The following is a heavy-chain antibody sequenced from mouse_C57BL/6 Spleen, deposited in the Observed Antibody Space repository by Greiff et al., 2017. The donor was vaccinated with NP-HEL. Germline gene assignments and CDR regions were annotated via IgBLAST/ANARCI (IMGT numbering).Heavy chain of an antibody. Sequence: EVQLQQSGPELVKPGASVKISCKASGYSFTGYYMNWVKQSPEKSLEWIGEINPSTGGTTYNQKFKAKATLTVDKSSSTAYMQLKSLTSEDSAVYYCARQDSSGVAWFAYWGQGTLVTVSA. CDR3: ARQDSSGVAWFAY. CDR2: INPSTGGT. CDR1: GYSFTGYY. J-gene: IGHJ3*01. V-gene: IGHV1-42*01. D-gene: IGHD3-2*02.